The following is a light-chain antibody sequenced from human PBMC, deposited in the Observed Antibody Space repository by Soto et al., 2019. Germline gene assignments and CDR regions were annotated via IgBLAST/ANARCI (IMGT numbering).Light chain of an antibody. CDR2: DAS. V-gene: IGKV1-13*02. J-gene: IGKJ4*01. CDR1: QGISSA. Sequence: AIQLTQSPSSLSASVGDRVTITCRASQGISSALAWYQHKPGRAPRLLIYDASSLQSGVSSRFSGSGSGTDFTLTISSLQPEDFSTYFWQQFQRYAPTFGGGTKLEIK. CDR3: QQFQRYAPT.